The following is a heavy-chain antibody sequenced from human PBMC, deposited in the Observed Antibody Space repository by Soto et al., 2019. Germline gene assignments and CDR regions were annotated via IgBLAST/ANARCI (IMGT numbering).Heavy chain of an antibody. Sequence: GGSLRLSCTASGFSFSSNWMSWVRQAPGKGPEWVANINQDGSEKYCADTVKGRFTISRDNAKNLLYLQMDSLRVEDTALYYCFNVAFGYWGRGTLVTVSS. CDR3: FNVAFGY. CDR1: GFSFSSNW. CDR2: INQDGSEK. J-gene: IGHJ4*02. V-gene: IGHV3-7*01.